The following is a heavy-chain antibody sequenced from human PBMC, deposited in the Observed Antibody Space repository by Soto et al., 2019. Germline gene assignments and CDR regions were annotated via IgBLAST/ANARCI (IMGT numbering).Heavy chain of an antibody. J-gene: IGHJ4*02. V-gene: IGHV4-4*02. CDR3: ARVNLARLVRPRGYFDY. CDR2: IYHSGST. Sequence: SETLSLTCAVSSGSISSSNWWSWVRQPPGKGLEWIGEIYHSGSTNYNPSLKSRVTISVDKSKNQFSLKLSSVTAADTAVYYCARVNLARLVRPRGYFDYWGQGTLVTVSS. CDR1: SGSISSSNW. D-gene: IGHD6-19*01.